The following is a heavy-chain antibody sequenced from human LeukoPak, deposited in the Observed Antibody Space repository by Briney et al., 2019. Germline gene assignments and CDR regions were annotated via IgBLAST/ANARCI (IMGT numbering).Heavy chain of an antibody. J-gene: IGHJ6*04. CDR3: AELGITMIGGV. CDR2: ISSSGSTI. D-gene: IGHD3-10*02. CDR1: GLTFSSYG. Sequence: GRSLRLSCAASGLTFSSYGMNWVRQAPGKGLEWVSYISSSGSTIYYADSVKGRFTISRDNAKNSLYLQMNSLRAEDTAVYYCAELGITMIGGVWGKGTTVTVSS. V-gene: IGHV3-48*03.